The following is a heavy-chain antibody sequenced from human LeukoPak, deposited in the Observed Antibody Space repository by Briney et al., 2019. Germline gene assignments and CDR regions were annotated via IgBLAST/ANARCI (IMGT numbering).Heavy chain of an antibody. Sequence: GGSLRLSCAVSGLTFSSSWMDWVRQAPGKGLEWVSAISGSGGSTYYADSVKGRSTISRDNSKNTLYLQMNSLRAEDTAVYYCAAGFGELSHWGQGTLVTVSS. J-gene: IGHJ4*02. V-gene: IGHV3-23*01. CDR3: AAGFGELSH. CDR1: GLTFSSSW. D-gene: IGHD3-10*01. CDR2: ISGSGGST.